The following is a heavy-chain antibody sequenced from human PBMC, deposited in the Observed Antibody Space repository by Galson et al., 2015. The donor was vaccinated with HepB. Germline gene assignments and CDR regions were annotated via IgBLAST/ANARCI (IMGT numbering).Heavy chain of an antibody. V-gene: IGHV1-69*13. Sequence: SVKVSCKASGGTFSSYAISWVRQAPGQGLEWMGGIIPIFGTANYAQKFQGRVTITADESTSTAYMELSSLRSEDTAVYYCGIVVVPAAMGRYYYYYYYMDVWGKGTTVTVSS. J-gene: IGHJ6*03. D-gene: IGHD2-2*01. CDR1: GGTFSSYA. CDR2: IIPIFGTA. CDR3: GIVVVPAAMGRYYYYYYYMDV.